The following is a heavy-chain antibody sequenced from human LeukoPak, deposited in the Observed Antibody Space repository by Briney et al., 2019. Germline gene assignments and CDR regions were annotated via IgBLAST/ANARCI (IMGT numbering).Heavy chain of an antibody. CDR1: GYTFTSEY. CDR2: INPSDGRT. V-gene: IGHV1-46*01. D-gene: IGHD2-2*01. J-gene: IGHJ4*02. CDR3: ARGSRFLDF. Sequence: ASVQVSCKASGYTFTSEYIHWVRQAPGQGLEWMGLINPSDGRTTYSPNFQDRVALTRDMSTSTVYMELSSLRSEDTALYYCARGSRFLDFWGQGTLVIVSS.